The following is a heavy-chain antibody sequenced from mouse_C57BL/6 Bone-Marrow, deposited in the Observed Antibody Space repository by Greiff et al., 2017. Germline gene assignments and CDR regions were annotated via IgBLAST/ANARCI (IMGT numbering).Heavy chain of an antibody. Sequence: VKLMESGAELVKPGASVKLSCKASGYTFTSYWMHWVKQRPGQGLEWIGMIHPNSGSTNYNEKFKSKATLTVDKSSSTAYMQLSSLTSEDSAVYYCARYDYDVAWFAYWGQGTLVTVSA. CDR3: ARYDYDVAWFAY. D-gene: IGHD2-4*01. V-gene: IGHV1-64*01. CDR1: GYTFTSYW. CDR2: IHPNSGST. J-gene: IGHJ3*01.